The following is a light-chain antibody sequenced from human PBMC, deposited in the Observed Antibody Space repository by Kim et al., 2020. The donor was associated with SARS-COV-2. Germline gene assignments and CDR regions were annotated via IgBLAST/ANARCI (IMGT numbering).Light chain of an antibody. CDR2: WAS. CDR3: QRSLRLRPS. CDR1: QIVLYSSNNNNY. J-gene: IGKJ4*02. Sequence: DIVLTQSPDSLAVSLGVRATINCKSNQIVLYSSNNNNYLAWYQQKPGQPPKLLIYWASTRESGVLDRFSGSGSGTDFTLTISSLRAEYVAVYFCQRSLRLRPSFAEGTKVDIK. V-gene: IGKV4-1*01.